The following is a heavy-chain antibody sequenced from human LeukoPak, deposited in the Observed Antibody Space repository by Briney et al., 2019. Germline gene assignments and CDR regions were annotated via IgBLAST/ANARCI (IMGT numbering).Heavy chain of an antibody. Sequence: GGSLRLSCAASGFTFSSYAMSWVRQAPGKGLEWVSAISGSGGSTYYAGSVKGRFTISRDNSKNTLYLQMNSLRAEDTAVYYCARDQYYYDSSGYYWQDYWGQGTLVTVSS. V-gene: IGHV3-23*01. CDR2: ISGSGGST. CDR3: ARDQYYYDSSGYYWQDY. J-gene: IGHJ4*02. CDR1: GFTFSSYA. D-gene: IGHD3-22*01.